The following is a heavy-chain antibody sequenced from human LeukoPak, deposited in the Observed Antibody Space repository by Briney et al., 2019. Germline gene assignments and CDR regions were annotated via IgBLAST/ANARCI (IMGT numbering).Heavy chain of an antibody. J-gene: IGHJ3*02. Sequence: PSETLSLTCTVSGGSISSSTHYWGWIRQPPGKGLEWMGSIYYSGTTYYSPPLKSRVTISVDMSKNQFSLRLSSVTAADTVAYYCARSYCSSSCYAVGAFDIWGQGTVVTVSS. CDR3: ARSYCSSSCYAVGAFDI. V-gene: IGHV4-39*01. D-gene: IGHD2-2*01. CDR2: IYYSGTT. CDR1: GGSISSSTHY.